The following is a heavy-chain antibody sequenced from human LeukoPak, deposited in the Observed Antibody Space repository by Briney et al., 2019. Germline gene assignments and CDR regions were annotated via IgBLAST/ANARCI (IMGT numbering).Heavy chain of an antibody. J-gene: IGHJ4*02. V-gene: IGHV4-4*02. CDR2: IYHSGST. Sequence: PSGTLSLTCAVSGGSISSSNWWSWVRQPPGKGLEWIGEIYHSGSTNYNPSLESRVSISVDKSKNLFSLKLNSVTAADTAVYYCARESIVVLPTADRSYHFDFWGQGTLVTVSS. D-gene: IGHD2-2*01. CDR3: ARESIVVLPTADRSYHFDF. CDR1: GGSISSSNW.